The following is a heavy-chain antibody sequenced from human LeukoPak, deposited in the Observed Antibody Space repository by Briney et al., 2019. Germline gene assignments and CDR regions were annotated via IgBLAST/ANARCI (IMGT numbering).Heavy chain of an antibody. CDR3: ATDLYGDSGGY. J-gene: IGHJ4*02. D-gene: IGHD4-17*01. V-gene: IGHV1-24*01. CDR1: GYTLTELS. CDR2: FDPEDGET. Sequence: ASVKVSCKVSGYTLTELSMHWVRQAPGKGLEWMGGFDPEDGETIYAQKFQGRVTMTKDTSTDTAYMELSSLRSEDTAVYYCATDLYGDSGGYWGQGTLVTVSS.